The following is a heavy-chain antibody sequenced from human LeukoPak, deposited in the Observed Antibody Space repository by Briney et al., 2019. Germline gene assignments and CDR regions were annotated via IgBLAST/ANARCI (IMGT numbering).Heavy chain of an antibody. CDR2: INPNSGDT. Sequence: EASVTVSCKDSGYTFTGYYMHWVRQAPGQGLEWMGWINPNSGDTNYAQKFQGRVTMTPDTAISTAYMELSRLRSDATAVYYCARPIRGSYVEDAFDIWGQGTMVTVSA. CDR1: GYTFTGYY. D-gene: IGHD1-26*01. J-gene: IGHJ3*02. CDR3: ARPIRGSYVEDAFDI. V-gene: IGHV1-2*02.